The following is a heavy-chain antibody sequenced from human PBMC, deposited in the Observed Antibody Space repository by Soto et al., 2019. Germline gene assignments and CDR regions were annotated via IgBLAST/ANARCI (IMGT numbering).Heavy chain of an antibody. CDR2: IDYSGNS. CDR3: ARVVQFYDSSGYDAFDV. CDR1: GASISRYF. Sequence: QVQLQESGPGLVKPSETLSLTCTVSGASISRYFWNWIRQPPGKGLEWIGYIDYSGNSGYSPSLRSRVTMSQDTPKKQFSLRLSSVTAADTALYYCARVVQFYDSSGYDAFDVWGQGTMVTVSS. J-gene: IGHJ3*01. D-gene: IGHD3-22*01. V-gene: IGHV4-59*01.